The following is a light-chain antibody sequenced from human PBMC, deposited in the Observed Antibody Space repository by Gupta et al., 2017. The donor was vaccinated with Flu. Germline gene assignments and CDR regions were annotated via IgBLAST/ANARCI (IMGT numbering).Light chain of an antibody. CDR3: QVWDSGSDLRV. CDR2: DDS. CDR1: NIGSKT. J-gene: IGLJ2*01. Sequence: SYVLTQPPSVSVAPGQTARSTCGGNNIGSKTVHWYQQKPGQAPVVVVYDDSDRPSGIPERFSGSNSGNTATLTISRVEAGDDADYYCQVWDSGSDLRVFGGGTKLTVL. V-gene: IGLV3-21*02.